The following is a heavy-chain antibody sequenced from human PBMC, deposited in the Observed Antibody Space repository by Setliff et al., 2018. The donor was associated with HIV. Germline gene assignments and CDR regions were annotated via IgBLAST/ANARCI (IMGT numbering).Heavy chain of an antibody. V-gene: IGHV1-2*06. CDR1: GYSFTGYY. D-gene: IGHD2-2*01. CDR3: ARKDGVGYCDSNSCYGIGPIDF. J-gene: IGHJ4*02. CDR2: INPKSGAT. Sequence: WASVKVSCKASGYSFTGYYANWVRQAPGQGLEWMGRINPKSGATNLAQKFQGRVTLTRDTSVTTVYMELTSLRSDDTAVYYCARKDGVGYCDSNSCYGIGPIDFWGQGSLVTVSS.